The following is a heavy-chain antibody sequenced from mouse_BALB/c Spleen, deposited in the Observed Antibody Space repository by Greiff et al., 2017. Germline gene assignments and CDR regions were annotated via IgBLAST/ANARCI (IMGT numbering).Heavy chain of an antibody. CDR2: INSDGGST. CDR3: ARRDRYIWFAY. CDR1: EYEFPSHD. J-gene: IGHJ3*01. D-gene: IGHD2-14*01. V-gene: IGHV5-2*01. Sequence: EVKLLDSGGGLVQPGESLKLSCESNEYEFPSHDMSWVRKTPEKRLELVAAINSDGGSTYYPDTMERRFIISRDNTKKTLYLQMSSLRSEDTALYYCARRDRYIWFAYWGQGTLVTVSA.